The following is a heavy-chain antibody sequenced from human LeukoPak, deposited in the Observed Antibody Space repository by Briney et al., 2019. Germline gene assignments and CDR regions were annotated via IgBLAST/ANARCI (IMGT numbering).Heavy chain of an antibody. Sequence: PGGSLRLSCAASGLTFSSYAMSWVRQAPGQGLEWVSGISGTGTTTYYADSVKGRFTISRDNSKNPLYLQMNSLRAEDTAVYYCAKGNLNTKVRGADYFDYWGQGTLVTVSS. D-gene: IGHD3-10*01. CDR1: GLTFSSYA. V-gene: IGHV3-23*01. CDR3: AKGNLNTKVRGADYFDY. J-gene: IGHJ4*02. CDR2: ISGTGTTT.